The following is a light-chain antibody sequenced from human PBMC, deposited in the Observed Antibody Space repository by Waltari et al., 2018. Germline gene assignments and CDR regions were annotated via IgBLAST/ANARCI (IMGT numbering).Light chain of an antibody. J-gene: IGKJ4*01. CDR3: QQHYSSPLT. CDR2: WAS. CDR1: QSILDNSNNKNN. Sequence: DIVMTQSPDSLAVSLGERATINCRSSQSILDNSNNKNNLTWYQKKPGQAPKLLIYWASTREAGVPARCSGGGSGTHFTLTISSLQAEDVAVYYCQQHYSSPLTFGGGTKVEL. V-gene: IGKV4-1*01.